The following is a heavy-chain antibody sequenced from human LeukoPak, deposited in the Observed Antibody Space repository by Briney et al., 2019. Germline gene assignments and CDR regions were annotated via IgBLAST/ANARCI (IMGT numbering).Heavy chain of an antibody. Sequence: SVKVSCKASGGTFSSYAISWVRQAPGQGLEWMGRIIPILGIANYAQKFQGRVTITADKSTSTAYMELSSLRSEDAAVYYCARDSIVVVPAATNYGMDVWGQGTTVTVSS. CDR2: IIPILGIA. J-gene: IGHJ6*02. V-gene: IGHV1-69*04. CDR1: GGTFSSYA. CDR3: ARDSIVVVPAATNYGMDV. D-gene: IGHD2-2*01.